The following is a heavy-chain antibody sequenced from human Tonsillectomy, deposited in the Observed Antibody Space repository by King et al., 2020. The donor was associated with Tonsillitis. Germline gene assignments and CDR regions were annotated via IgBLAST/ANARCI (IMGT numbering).Heavy chain of an antibody. CDR1: GYRFITHW. CDR2: IYPGDSDI. CDR3: VSGRGGRWELLGGYFDN. Sequence: GQLVQSGAEVKKPGESLKISCKGSGYRFITHWIGWVRQMPGKGLEWMGIIYPGDSDIRYSPSFQGQVTISAEKSINTAHLQWNSLRASDTAMYYCVSGRGGRWELLGGYFDNWGQGTLVTVSS. D-gene: IGHD1-26*01. V-gene: IGHV5-51*03. J-gene: IGHJ4*02.